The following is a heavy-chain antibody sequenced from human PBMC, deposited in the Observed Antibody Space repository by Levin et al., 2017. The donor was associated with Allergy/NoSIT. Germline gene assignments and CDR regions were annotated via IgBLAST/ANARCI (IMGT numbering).Heavy chain of an antibody. CDR3: ARGGVVIIARNWFDP. CDR2: IYWNDDK. Sequence: GSGPTLVKPTQTLTLTCTFSGFSLSTSGVGVGWIRQPPGKALEWLALIYWNDDKRYSPSLKSRLTITKDTSKNQVVLTMTNMDPVDTATYYCARGGVVIIARNWFDPWGQGTLVTVSS. V-gene: IGHV2-5*01. J-gene: IGHJ5*02. D-gene: IGHD3-3*01. CDR1: GFSLSTSGVG.